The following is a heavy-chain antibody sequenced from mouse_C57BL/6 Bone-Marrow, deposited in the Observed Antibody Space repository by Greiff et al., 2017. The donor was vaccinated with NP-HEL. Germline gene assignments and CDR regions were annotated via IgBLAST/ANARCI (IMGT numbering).Heavy chain of an antibody. D-gene: IGHD1-1*01. Sequence: QVQLQQSGAELARPGASVKLSCKASGYTFTSYGISWVKQRTGQGLEWIGEIYPRSGNTYYNEKFKGKAPLTADKSSSTAYMELRSLTSEDSAVYFCARVPFFTTVVATQGDYWGQGTSVTVSS. CDR1: GYTFTSYG. CDR3: ARVPFFTTVVATQGDY. J-gene: IGHJ4*01. CDR2: IYPRSGNT. V-gene: IGHV1-81*01.